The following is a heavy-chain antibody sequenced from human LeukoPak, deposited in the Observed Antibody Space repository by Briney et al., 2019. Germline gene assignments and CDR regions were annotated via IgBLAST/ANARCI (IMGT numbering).Heavy chain of an antibody. Sequence: PSETLSLTCTVSGGSISSYYWSWIRQPPGKGLEWIGYIYYSGSTNYNPSLKSRVTISVDTSKNQFSLKLSSVTAADTAVYYCARGVVAAPQTFDYWGQGNLVTVSS. J-gene: IGHJ4*02. CDR2: IYYSGST. CDR3: ARGVVAAPQTFDY. V-gene: IGHV4-59*12. D-gene: IGHD2-15*01. CDR1: GGSISSYY.